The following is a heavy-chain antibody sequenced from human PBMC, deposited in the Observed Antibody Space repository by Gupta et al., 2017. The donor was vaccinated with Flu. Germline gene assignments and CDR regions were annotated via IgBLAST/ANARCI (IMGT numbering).Heavy chain of an antibody. J-gene: IGHJ6*02. CDR3: ARGAAVVYYYGMDV. V-gene: IGHV3-66*02. CDR1: GFTVGSNY. CDR2: IYSGGNT. Sequence: EVQLVESGGGLVQPGGSLRLSCAASGFTVGSNYTSWVRQAPGKGLEWVSVIYSGGNTYYADSVKGRFIISRDNSKNTLYLQMNSLSAEDTAVYYCARGAAVVYYYGMDVWGQGTTVTVSS. D-gene: IGHD6-13*01.